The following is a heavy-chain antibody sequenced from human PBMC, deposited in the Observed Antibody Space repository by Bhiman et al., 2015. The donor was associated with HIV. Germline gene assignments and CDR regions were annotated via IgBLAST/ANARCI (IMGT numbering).Heavy chain of an antibody. CDR3: ARALPILGEHAFDL. D-gene: IGHD1-26*01. J-gene: IGHJ3*01. Sequence: EVQLVESGGVEVQPGGSLRLSCAASGFTFSRYDMHWVRQVTGKSLEWVSAIGAAGDTYYPGTVKGRFTISRENAKNSLYLQMNSLSAGDTAVYYCARALPILGEHAFDLWGQGTMVTVSS. CDR2: IGAAGDT. CDR1: GFTFSRYD. V-gene: IGHV3-13*01.